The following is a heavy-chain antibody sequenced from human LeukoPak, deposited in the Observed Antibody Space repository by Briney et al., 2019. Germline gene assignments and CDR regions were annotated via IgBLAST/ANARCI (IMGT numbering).Heavy chain of an antibody. CDR3: ARDAVDTANAV. CDR2: IYIDGGT. Sequence: GGSLRLSCAASGFTVSSSYMTWVRQAPGKGLEWVSVIYIDGGTYYADSVKGRFTISRDNAKNTLYLQMNSLRAEDTAVYYCARDAVDTANAVWGQGTTVTVSS. CDR1: GFTVSSSY. D-gene: IGHD5-18*01. V-gene: IGHV3-53*01. J-gene: IGHJ6*02.